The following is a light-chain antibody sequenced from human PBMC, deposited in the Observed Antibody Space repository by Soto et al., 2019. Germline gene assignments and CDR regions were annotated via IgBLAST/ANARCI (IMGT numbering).Light chain of an antibody. Sequence: EIVLTQSPGTLSLSPGEGATLSCRASLTISNNFIAWYQQRAGQAPRLLIYDASNRATGIPDRFSGGGSGTDFTLTISSLEPEDFAVYYCQQRSNLPPTFGQGTRLE. J-gene: IGKJ5*01. CDR3: QQRSNLPPT. CDR1: LTISNN. V-gene: IGKV3D-20*02. CDR2: DAS.